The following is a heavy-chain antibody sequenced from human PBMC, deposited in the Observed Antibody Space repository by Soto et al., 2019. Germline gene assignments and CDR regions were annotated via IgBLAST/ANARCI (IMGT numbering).Heavy chain of an antibody. D-gene: IGHD2-2*01. V-gene: IGHV1-58*02. CDR2: IVVGSGNT. CDR1: GFTFTSSA. J-gene: IGHJ5*02. Sequence: QMQLVQSGPEVKKPGTSGKVSCKASGFTFTSSAMQWVRQARGQRLEWIGWIVVGSGNTNYAQKFQGRVTNTRDMSTSTAYMELSSLRSEDTAVYYCAAEVEGIVPAASNWFDPWGQGTLVTVSS. CDR3: AAEVEGIVPAASNWFDP.